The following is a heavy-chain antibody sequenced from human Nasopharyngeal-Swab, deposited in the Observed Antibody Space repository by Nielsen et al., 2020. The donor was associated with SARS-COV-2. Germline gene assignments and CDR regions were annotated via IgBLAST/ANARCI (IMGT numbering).Heavy chain of an antibody. CDR1: GFTFSNFA. CDR2: ISGGSDST. V-gene: IGHV3-23*01. D-gene: IGHD5-12*01. J-gene: IGHJ6*02. CDR3: AKDRDSGDDSEEYYHYYGMDV. Sequence: GESLKISCAASGFTFSNFAMSWVRQAPGKGLEWVSVISGGSDSTYYTDSVRGRFTISRDNSKNTLNLQMNNLRAEYTAIYYCAKDRDSGDDSEEYYHYYGMDVWGQGAPVTVSS.